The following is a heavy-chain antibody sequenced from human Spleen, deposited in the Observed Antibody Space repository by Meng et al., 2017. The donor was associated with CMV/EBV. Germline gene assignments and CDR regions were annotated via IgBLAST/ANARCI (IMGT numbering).Heavy chain of an antibody. Sequence: QVRLQEPGPGLVKPSGPLSLPCIVSGDSISSSSNNYWAWIRQPPGKGLEWIGTIYYTGTTYYNPSLKSRVTISVDTSKSQFSLKLNSVTAADTAVYYCARDPSFLDSGWFDYWGQGTLVTVSS. D-gene: IGHD6-19*01. J-gene: IGHJ4*02. CDR1: GDSISSSSNNY. CDR3: ARDPSFLDSGWFDY. CDR2: IYYTGTT. V-gene: IGHV4-39*07.